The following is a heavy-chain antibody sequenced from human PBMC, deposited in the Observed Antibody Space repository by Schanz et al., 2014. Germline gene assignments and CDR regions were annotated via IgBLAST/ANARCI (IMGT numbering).Heavy chain of an antibody. J-gene: IGHJ4*02. D-gene: IGHD3-10*01. CDR1: GFTFSSHG. CDR2: IWYDENNK. CDR3: RTASCRRKISFDY. V-gene: IGHV3-33*01. Sequence: QVQLVESGGGVVQFGRSLRLSCVASGFTFSSHGMHWVRQAPGKGLEWVAIIWYDENNKYYADSVKGRFTISKDNSKISLYLQINSLRAKDTPLYSCRTASCRRKISFDYWGRGTLVTVSS.